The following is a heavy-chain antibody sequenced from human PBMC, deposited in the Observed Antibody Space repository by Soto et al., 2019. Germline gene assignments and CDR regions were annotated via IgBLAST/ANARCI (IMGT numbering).Heavy chain of an antibody. CDR2: IYYSGST. V-gene: IGHV4-59*01. D-gene: IGHD2-2*01. CDR3: ASDSTGGNTAFRGGYGMDG. J-gene: IGHJ6*02. CDR1: GGSISSYY. Sequence: PSETLSLTCTVSGGSISSYYWSWIRQPPGKGLEWIGYIYYSGSTNYNPSLKSRVTISVDTSKNQFSLKLSSVTAADTAVYYCASDSTGGNTAFRGGYGMDGWGQGTTVTVSS.